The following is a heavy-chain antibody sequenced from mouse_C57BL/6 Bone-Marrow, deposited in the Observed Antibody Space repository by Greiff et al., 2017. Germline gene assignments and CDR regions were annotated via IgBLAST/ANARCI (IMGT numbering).Heavy chain of an antibody. D-gene: IGHD1-1*01. CDR2: IYPRDGST. J-gene: IGHJ4*01. Sequence: QVHVQQSGPELVKPGASVQLSCQASGYTFTSYDINWVKQRPGQGLERIGRIYPRDGSTKYNEKFKGKATLTVDKSSSTACMELHSLTSEQSAVCCCSRRGRYGFYAMDDWGQGTSVTVSS. CDR3: SRRGRYGFYAMDD. CDR1: GYTFTSYD. V-gene: IGHV1-85*01.